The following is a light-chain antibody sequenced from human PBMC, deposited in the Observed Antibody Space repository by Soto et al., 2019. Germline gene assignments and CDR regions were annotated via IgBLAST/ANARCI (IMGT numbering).Light chain of an antibody. Sequence: QSVLTQPPSASGTPGQRVTISCSGRSSNIGSNTVNWHQQLPGTAPKLLIYSNNQRPSGVPDRFSGSKSGTSASLAISGLQSDDEADYYCAAWDDSRNGWVFGGGTKVTVL. J-gene: IGLJ3*02. CDR3: AAWDDSRNGWV. CDR2: SNN. CDR1: SSNIGSNT. V-gene: IGLV1-44*01.